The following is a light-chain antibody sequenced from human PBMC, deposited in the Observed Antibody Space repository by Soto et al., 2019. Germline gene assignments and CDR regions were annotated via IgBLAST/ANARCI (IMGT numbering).Light chain of an antibody. CDR3: SSYTTSNTRQIV. CDR1: SSDVGGYNY. V-gene: IGLV2-14*03. J-gene: IGLJ1*01. Sequence: QSVLARPASVSGAAGQGITISCTGTSSDVGGYNYVSWYQHHPGEAPKLMIYDVSNRPSGVSNRFSGSKSGNTASLTISGLQPEDEADYYCSSYTTSNTRQIVFGTGTKVTVL. CDR2: DVS.